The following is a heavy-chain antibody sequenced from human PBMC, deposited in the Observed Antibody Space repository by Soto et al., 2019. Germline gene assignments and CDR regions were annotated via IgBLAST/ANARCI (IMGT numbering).Heavy chain of an antibody. D-gene: IGHD3-10*01. Sequence: HPGGSLRLSCAASGFTFSSYAMSWVRQDPGKGLEWVSAISGSGGGTYYEDSGKGRFTISRDNPKNTLYLQMNRLRAEDTAVYYCAKQSGRYFEHFDYWGQGTLVTVSS. J-gene: IGHJ4*02. CDR3: AKQSGRYFEHFDY. CDR2: ISGSGGGT. CDR1: GFTFSSYA. V-gene: IGHV3-23*01.